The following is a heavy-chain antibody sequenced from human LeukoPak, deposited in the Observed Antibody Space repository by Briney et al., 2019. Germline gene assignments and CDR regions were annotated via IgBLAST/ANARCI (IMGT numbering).Heavy chain of an antibody. D-gene: IGHD3-22*01. CDR3: AKDSGYYDSSGWRANAFDI. V-gene: IGHV3-30*02. Sequence: GGSLRLSCAASGITFSSYGMHWVRQAPGKGLEWVAFIRYDGSNKYYADSVKGRFTISRDNSKNTLYLQMDSLRAEDTAVYYCAKDSGYYDSSGWRANAFDIWGQGTMVTVSS. CDR2: IRYDGSNK. J-gene: IGHJ3*02. CDR1: GITFSSYG.